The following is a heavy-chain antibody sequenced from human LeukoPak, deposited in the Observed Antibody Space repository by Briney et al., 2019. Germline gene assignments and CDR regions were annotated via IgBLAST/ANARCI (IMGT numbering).Heavy chain of an antibody. D-gene: IGHD3-22*01. J-gene: IGHJ4*02. V-gene: IGHV3-23*01. CDR3: AKVAHSSGYPFDY. CDR1: GFTFSNYA. Sequence: GGSLRLSCAASGFTFSNYAMSWVRQAPGKGLECVSVISGSGGSTYYADSVKGRFTISRDNSKNTLYLQMNSLRAEDTAVYYCAKVAHSSGYPFDYWGQGTLVTVSS. CDR2: ISGSGGST.